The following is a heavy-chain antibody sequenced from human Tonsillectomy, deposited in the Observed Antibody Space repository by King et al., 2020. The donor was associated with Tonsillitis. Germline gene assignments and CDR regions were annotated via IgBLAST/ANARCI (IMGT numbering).Heavy chain of an antibody. V-gene: IGHV3-13*01. Sequence: VQLVESGGGLVQPGGSLRLSCAASGFTFSSYDMHWVRQATGKGLEWVSAIGTAGDTYYPGSVKGRFTISRENAKNSLYLQMNSLRAGDTAVYSCARDAAPHSCGYHSYAFDIWGQGTMVTVSS. CDR3: ARDAAPHSCGYHSYAFDI. CDR2: IGTAGDT. J-gene: IGHJ3*02. D-gene: IGHD3-22*01. CDR1: GFTFSSYD.